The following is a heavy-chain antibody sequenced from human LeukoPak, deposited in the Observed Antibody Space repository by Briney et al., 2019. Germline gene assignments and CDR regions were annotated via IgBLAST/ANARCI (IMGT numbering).Heavy chain of an antibody. CDR3: ATTTVTTPEYYFDY. V-gene: IGHV1-24*01. CDR1: GYTLTELS. Sequence: ASVKVSCKVSGYTLTELSMHWVRQAPGKGLEWMGGFDPEDGETIYAQKFHGRVTMTEDTSTDTAYMELSSLRSEDTAVYYCATTTVTTPEYYFDYWGQGTLVTVSS. D-gene: IGHD4-11*01. J-gene: IGHJ4*02. CDR2: FDPEDGET.